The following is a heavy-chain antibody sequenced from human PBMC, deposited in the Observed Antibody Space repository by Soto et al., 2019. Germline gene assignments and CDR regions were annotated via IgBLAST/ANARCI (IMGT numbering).Heavy chain of an antibody. D-gene: IGHD4-17*01. J-gene: IGHJ4*02. CDR2: IIPLLGRA. Sequence: QVQLVQSGAEVKKPGSSVKVSCKASGGPVSSYTLSWVRQAPGQGLEWMGRIIPLLGRANYAGKFQGRVTIPANKSTRTVYIDLSSLRSEDTAVYFCAGDSGKSDYAFDFWGQGTRVTVSS. CDR1: GGPVSSYT. CDR3: AGDSGKSDYAFDF. V-gene: IGHV1-69*08.